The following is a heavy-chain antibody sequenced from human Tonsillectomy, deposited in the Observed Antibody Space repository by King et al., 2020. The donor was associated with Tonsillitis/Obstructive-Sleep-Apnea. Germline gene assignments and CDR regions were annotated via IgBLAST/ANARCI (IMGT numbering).Heavy chain of an antibody. CDR2: IWYDGSNK. D-gene: IGHD2-2*01. Sequence: QLVQSGGGVVQPGRSLRLSCAASGFTFSSYGMHWVRQAPGKGLEWVAVIWYDGSNKYYADSVKGRFTISRDNSKNTLYLQMNSLRAEDTAVYYCARDSCSSTSCYYFDYWGQGTLVTVSS. V-gene: IGHV3-33*01. CDR3: ARDSCSSTSCYYFDY. CDR1: GFTFSSYG. J-gene: IGHJ4*02.